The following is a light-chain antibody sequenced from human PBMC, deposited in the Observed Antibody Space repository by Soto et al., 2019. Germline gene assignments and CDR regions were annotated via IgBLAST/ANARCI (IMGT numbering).Light chain of an antibody. CDR3: SSYSSSSPPYV. J-gene: IGLJ1*01. V-gene: IGLV2-14*01. CDR2: EVS. CDR1: SSDVGGYNY. Sequence: QSALTQPASVSGSPGQSITISCTGTSSDVGGYNYVSWYQIHPGRAPKLIISEVSSRPSGVSNRFSGSKSGKTASLTISGLQAEDEADYYCSSYSSSSPPYVFGTGTKVTVL.